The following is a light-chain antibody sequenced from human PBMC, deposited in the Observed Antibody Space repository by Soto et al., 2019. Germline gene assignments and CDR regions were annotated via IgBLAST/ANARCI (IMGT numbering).Light chain of an antibody. CDR2: DAS. CDR1: QSISNW. Sequence: DLQMTQSPSTQSESVGHRDTITCRASQSISNWLAWYQQKPGRAPKLLIYDASNLEAGVPSRFRGSGSGTDFTFTISRLQPEDIATYYCQQYENLPTFGQGTRLEIK. J-gene: IGKJ5*01. V-gene: IGKV1-33*01. CDR3: QQYENLPT.